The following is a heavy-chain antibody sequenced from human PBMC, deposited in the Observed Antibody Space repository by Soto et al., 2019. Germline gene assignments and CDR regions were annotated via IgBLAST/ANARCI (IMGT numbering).Heavy chain of an antibody. D-gene: IGHD3-10*01. J-gene: IGHJ4*02. CDR3: AKASGESYPGSRGFDY. V-gene: IGHV3-23*01. Sequence: PRGSLRLSCAASGFPFSSSAMIRVRHAPGKGLEWVSAIIRSGGSAYYAASMKGRFTISSDNNKNTVYLQMNNLRAEDKAVYYCAKASGESYPGSRGFDYRGQGPRVTVSS. CDR2: IIRSGGSA. CDR1: GFPFSSSA.